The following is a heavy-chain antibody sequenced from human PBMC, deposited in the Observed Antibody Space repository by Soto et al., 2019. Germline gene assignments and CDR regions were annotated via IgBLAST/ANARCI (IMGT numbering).Heavy chain of an antibody. CDR1: GGSISIISYY. V-gene: IGHV4-39*01. J-gene: IGHJ3*02. CDR3: ASPSIAARPGAFDI. D-gene: IGHD6-6*01. CDR2: IYYSGST. Sequence: LSLTCTVSGGSISIISYYWGWIRQPPGKGLEWIGSIYYSGSTYYNPSLKSRVTISVDTSKNQFSLKLSSVTAADTAVYYCASPSIAARPGAFDIWGQGTMVTMSS.